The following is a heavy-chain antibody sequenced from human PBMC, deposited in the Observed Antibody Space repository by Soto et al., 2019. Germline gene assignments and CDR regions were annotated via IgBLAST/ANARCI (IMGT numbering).Heavy chain of an antibody. D-gene: IGHD5-12*01. CDR3: AKGENIGPKTGYAFDH. V-gene: IGHV6-1*01. Sequence: SQTLSLTCAISGDSVSSNTASWNWIRQSPSRGLEWLGRTYFGSKWYNDYAVSVKSRIIINPDTSNNQFSLQLNSVTPEDTAVYFCAKGENIGPKTGYAFDHWGQGIMVTVSS. CDR2: TYFGSKWYN. CDR1: GDSVSSNTAS. J-gene: IGHJ4*02.